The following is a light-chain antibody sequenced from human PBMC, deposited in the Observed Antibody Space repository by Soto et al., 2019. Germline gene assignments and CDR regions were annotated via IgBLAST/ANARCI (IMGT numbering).Light chain of an antibody. V-gene: IGLV1-40*01. CDR1: SSNIGAGYD. CDR2: GNS. Sequence: QSVLTQPPSVSGAPGQRVTISCTGSSSNIGAGYDVHWYQQLPGTAPKILIYGNSNRPSGVPDRFSGSKSGTSASLAITGLQAEDEADYYCQSYDSSLSGCVFGGGTKLTVL. CDR3: QSYDSSLSGCV. J-gene: IGLJ2*01.